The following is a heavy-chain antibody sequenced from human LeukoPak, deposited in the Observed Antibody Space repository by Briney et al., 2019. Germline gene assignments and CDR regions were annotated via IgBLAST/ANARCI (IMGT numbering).Heavy chain of an antibody. J-gene: IGHJ4*02. CDR3: AKDFIVVVVAATRLDY. V-gene: IGHV3-23*01. Sequence: PGGSLRLSCAASGFTFSSYAMSWVRQAPGKGLEWVSAISGSGGSTYYADSVKGRFTISRDNSKNTLYLQMNSLRAEDTAVYYCAKDFIVVVVAATRLDYWGQGTLSPSPQ. CDR1: GFTFSSYA. D-gene: IGHD2-15*01. CDR2: ISGSGGST.